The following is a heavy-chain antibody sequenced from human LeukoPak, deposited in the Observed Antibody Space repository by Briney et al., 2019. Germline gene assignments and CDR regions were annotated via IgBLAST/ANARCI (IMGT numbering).Heavy chain of an antibody. V-gene: IGHV4-30-2*01. CDR2: IYHSGST. D-gene: IGHD3/OR15-3a*01. CDR3: TRDRGKDSDAFDI. J-gene: IGHJ3*02. CDR1: GGSISSGGYS. Sequence: PSETQSLTCAVSGGSISSGGYSWSWIRQPPGKGLEWIGYIYHSGSTYYNPSLKSRVTISVDRSKNQFSLKLSSVTAADTAVYYCTRDRGKDSDAFDIWGQGTMVIVSS.